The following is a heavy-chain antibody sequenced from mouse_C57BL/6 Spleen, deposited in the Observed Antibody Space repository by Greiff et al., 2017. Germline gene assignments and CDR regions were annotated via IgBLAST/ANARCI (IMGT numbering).Heavy chain of an antibody. D-gene: IGHD1-1*01. CDR3: ARTTTVVATGYFDY. Sequence: QVQLKESGAELVRPGASVKLSCKASGYTFTDYYINWVKQRPGQGLEWIARIYPGSGNTYYNEKFKGKATLTAEKSSSTAYMQLSSLTSEDSAVYFCARTTTVVATGYFDYWGQGTTLTVSS. CDR2: IYPGSGNT. V-gene: IGHV1-76*01. J-gene: IGHJ2*01. CDR1: GYTFTDYY.